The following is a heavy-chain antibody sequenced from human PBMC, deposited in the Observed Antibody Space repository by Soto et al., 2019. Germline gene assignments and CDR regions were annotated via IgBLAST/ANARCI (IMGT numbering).Heavy chain of an antibody. V-gene: IGHV3-23*01. CDR1: GFTFGDRA. Sequence: EVQLLESGEGLVQQGGSLKLSCVASGFTFGDRAMGWVRQTPGRGLQWVATIIGGPANRAYYTESVKGRCTISRDNSKSTLYLQMNSLRAGDTSVNYCAKDKREQWLVGGYFEKWGQGALVIVS. D-gene: IGHD6-19*01. J-gene: IGHJ4*02. CDR2: IIGGPANRA. CDR3: AKDKREQWLVGGYFEK.